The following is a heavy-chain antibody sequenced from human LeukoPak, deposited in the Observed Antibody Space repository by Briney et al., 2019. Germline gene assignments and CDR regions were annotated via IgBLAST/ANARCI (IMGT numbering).Heavy chain of an antibody. CDR1: GGSISSYY. CDR2: IYYSGST. D-gene: IGHD3-22*01. Sequence: PSETLSLTCTVSGGSISSYYWSWIRQPPGKGLEWIGYIYYSGSTNYNPSLKSRVTISVDTSKNQFSLKLSSVTAADTAVYYCATIGSGYYIYFDYWGQGTLVPVSS. V-gene: IGHV4-59*12. CDR3: ATIGSGYYIYFDY. J-gene: IGHJ4*02.